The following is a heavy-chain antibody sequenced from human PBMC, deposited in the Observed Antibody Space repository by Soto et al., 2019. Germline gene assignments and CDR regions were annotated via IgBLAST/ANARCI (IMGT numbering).Heavy chain of an antibody. J-gene: IGHJ4*02. CDR3: AREGLSLGLL. CDR2: IWYDGSNK. CDR1: EFTFSSYG. D-gene: IGHD1-26*01. V-gene: IGHV3-33*01. Sequence: QVQLVESGAGLFQPGRSLRLSWAASEFTFSSYGMHWVRQAPGKGLEWVAVIWYDGSNKYYADSVKGRFTISRDNSKNTLYLQMNSLRAEDTAVSYCAREGLSLGLLWGPGTLVTVAS.